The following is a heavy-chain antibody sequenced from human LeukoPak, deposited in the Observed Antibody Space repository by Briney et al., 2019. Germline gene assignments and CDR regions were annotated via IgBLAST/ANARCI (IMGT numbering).Heavy chain of an antibody. J-gene: IGHJ4*02. CDR1: GGSFSDYY. D-gene: IGHD3-22*01. CDR2: ISHSGIT. V-gene: IGHV4-34*01. CDR3: ASFRWAIGFEN. Sequence: PSETLSLTCAVYGGSFSDYYWSCIRQPPGKGLEWIGEISHSGITKYNPSLKSRVTISVDTSKNQFSLKLNSVTAPDTAVYYCASFRWAIGFENWGQGTLVTVSS.